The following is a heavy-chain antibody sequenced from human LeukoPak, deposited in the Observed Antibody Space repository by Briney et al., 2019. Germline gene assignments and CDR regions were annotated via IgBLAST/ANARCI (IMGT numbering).Heavy chain of an antibody. CDR1: GFTFSSYW. CDR3: ARVQAGGWPKYYYYYYMDV. V-gene: IGHV3-7*01. Sequence: GGSLRLSCAASGFTFSSYWMSWVRQAPGKGLEWVAHIKQDGSEKYYVDSVKGRFTISRDNAKNSLYLQMNSLRAEDTAVYYCARVQAGGWPKYYYYYYMDVWGKGTTVTVSS. D-gene: IGHD6-19*01. CDR2: IKQDGSEK. J-gene: IGHJ6*03.